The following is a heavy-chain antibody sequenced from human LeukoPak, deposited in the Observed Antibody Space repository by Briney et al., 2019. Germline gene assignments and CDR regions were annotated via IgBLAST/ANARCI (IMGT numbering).Heavy chain of an antibody. CDR3: ARETGVGATRASPP. CDR2: INHSGST. J-gene: IGHJ5*02. Sequence: PSETLSLTCAVYGGSFSGYYWSWIRQPTGKGLEWIGEINHSGSTNYNPSLKSRVTISVDTSKNQFSLKPSSVTAADTAVYYCARETGVGATRASPPWGQGTLVTVSS. D-gene: IGHD1-26*01. V-gene: IGHV4-34*01. CDR1: GGSFSGYY.